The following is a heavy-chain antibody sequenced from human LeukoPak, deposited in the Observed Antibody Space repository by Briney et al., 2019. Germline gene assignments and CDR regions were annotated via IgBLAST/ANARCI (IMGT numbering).Heavy chain of an antibody. CDR1: GFSFSAYG. V-gene: IGHV3-33*01. CDR2: ILNDGKTK. CDR3: ARDIGDCSSGWCYSDYLDY. D-gene: IGHD2-15*01. J-gene: IGHJ4*02. Sequence: PGTSLRLSCTESGFSFSAYGMHWVRQAPGKGLEWVALILNDGKTKNYANSVKDRFTISRDNSKNTLFLQMNSLRGEDTALYYCARDIGDCSSGWCYSDYLDYWGQGTLVTVSS.